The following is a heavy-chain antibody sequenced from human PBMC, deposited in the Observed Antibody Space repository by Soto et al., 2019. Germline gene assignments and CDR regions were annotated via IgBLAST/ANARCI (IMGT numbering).Heavy chain of an antibody. Sequence: ASVKVSCKASGGTFRSYSISWVRQAPGQGLELMGGIIRIFDITNYAQKFQGRVTITADESTSTAHMELGSLGSDDTAVYYCARPDEGGYSSNHHYYYALDVWGQGTTVTVSS. J-gene: IGHJ6*02. V-gene: IGHV1-69*13. CDR3: ARPDEGGYSSNHHYYYALDV. D-gene: IGHD3-22*01. CDR2: IIRIFDIT. CDR1: GGTFRSYS.